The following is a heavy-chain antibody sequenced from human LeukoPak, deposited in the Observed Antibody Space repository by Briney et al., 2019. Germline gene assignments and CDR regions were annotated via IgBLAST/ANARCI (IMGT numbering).Heavy chain of an antibody. D-gene: IGHD3-10*01. J-gene: IGHJ5*02. CDR1: DGSLSGYY. Sequence: SETLSLTCAVYDGSLSGYYWTWIRQPPGKGLEWIGEISHSGSTHYSPSLRSRVTISVDTSKNQFSLSLTSVTAVDTAVYYCARKLGSSHSNSAQAWGQGTLVTVSS. CDR3: ARKLGSSHSNSAQA. CDR2: ISHSGST. V-gene: IGHV4-34*01.